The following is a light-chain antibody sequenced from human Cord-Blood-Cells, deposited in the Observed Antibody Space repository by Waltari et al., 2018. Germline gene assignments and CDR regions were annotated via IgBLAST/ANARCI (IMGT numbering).Light chain of an antibody. Sequence: QSALTQPASVSGSPGQSITISCTGTSSDVGGYNYVSCYQQHPGKAPKRMIYDVSNRPPGVSKRVSGSKSGNTASLTISGLQAEDEADYYCSSYTSSSTPVVFGGGTKLTVL. CDR2: DVS. J-gene: IGLJ2*01. CDR1: SSDVGGYNY. V-gene: IGLV2-14*01. CDR3: SSYTSSSTPVV.